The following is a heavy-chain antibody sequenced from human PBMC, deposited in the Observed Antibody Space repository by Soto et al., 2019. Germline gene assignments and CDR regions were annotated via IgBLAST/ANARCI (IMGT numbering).Heavy chain of an antibody. CDR1: GGSISSGGYY. Sequence: QVQLQESGPGLVKASQTLSLTCTVSGGSISSGGYYWSWIRQHPGKGLEWIGYIYNSGSTYYNPSLERRVTIAADTSKNQFSLKLSSVTAADTAVYYCPRDPAPWGQGTLVTVSS. CDR2: IYNSGST. CDR3: PRDPAP. J-gene: IGHJ5*02. V-gene: IGHV4-31*03.